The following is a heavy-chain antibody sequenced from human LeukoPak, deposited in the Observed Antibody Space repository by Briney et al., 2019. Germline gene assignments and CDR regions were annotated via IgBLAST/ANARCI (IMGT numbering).Heavy chain of an antibody. CDR1: GFTFDEYA. CDR3: ARDAGYCSSTSCPSEYFQH. J-gene: IGHJ1*01. CDR2: ISWKSGII. V-gene: IGHV3-9*01. Sequence: GRSLRLSCAASGFTFDEYAIHWVRQAPGKGLEWVSGISWKSGIIGYADSVKGRFTISRDNAKNSLYLQMNSLRAEDTAVYYCARDAGYCSSTSCPSEYFQHWGQGTLVTVSS. D-gene: IGHD2-2*01.